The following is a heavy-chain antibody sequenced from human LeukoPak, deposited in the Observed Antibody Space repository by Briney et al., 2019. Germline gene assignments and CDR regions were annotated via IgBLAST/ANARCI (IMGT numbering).Heavy chain of an antibody. Sequence: PGRSLRLSCAASGFTFSSYGMHCVRQAPGKGLEWVAVISYDGSNKYHADSVKGRFTISRDNSKNTLYLQMNSLRAEDTAVYYCAKGQFRYSSGWYYFDYWGQGTLVTVSS. CDR1: GFTFSSYG. J-gene: IGHJ4*02. CDR3: AKGQFRYSSGWYYFDY. CDR2: ISYDGSNK. D-gene: IGHD6-19*01. V-gene: IGHV3-30*18.